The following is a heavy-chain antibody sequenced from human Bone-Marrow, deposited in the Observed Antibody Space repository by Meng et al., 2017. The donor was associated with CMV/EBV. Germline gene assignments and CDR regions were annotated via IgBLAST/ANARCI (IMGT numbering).Heavy chain of an antibody. CDR1: GFTFSSYA. CDR3: AKDAFYSIGMDV. Sequence: GGSLRLSCAASGFTFSSYAMHWVRQAPGKGLEWVAVISYDGSNKYYADSVKGRFTISRDNSKNTLYLQMNSLRAEDTAVYYCAKDAFYSIGMDVWGQGTTVTVSS. D-gene: IGHD3-3*02. V-gene: IGHV3-30-3*01. J-gene: IGHJ6*02. CDR2: ISYDGSNK.